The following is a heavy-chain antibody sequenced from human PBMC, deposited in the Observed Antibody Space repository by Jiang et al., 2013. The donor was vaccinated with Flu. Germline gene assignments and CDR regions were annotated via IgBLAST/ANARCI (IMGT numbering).Heavy chain of an antibody. V-gene: IGHV4-59*01. Sequence: GPGLVKPSETLSLTCTVSGGSISSYYWSWIRQPPGKGLEWIGYIYYSGSTNYNPSLKSRVTISVDTSKNQFSLKLSSVTAADTAVYYCAREYYDYVGGLSPRDYYYYGMDVWGKG. J-gene: IGHJ6*04. D-gene: IGHD3-16*01. CDR2: IYYSGST. CDR3: AREYYDYVGGLSPRDYYYYGMDV. CDR1: GGSISSYY.